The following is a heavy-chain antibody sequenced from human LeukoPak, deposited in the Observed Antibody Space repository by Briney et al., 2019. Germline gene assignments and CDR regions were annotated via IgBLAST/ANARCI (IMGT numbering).Heavy chain of an antibody. CDR2: INHSGNT. J-gene: IGHJ4*02. CDR1: GGSFRGYY. CDR3: ASSLYYYDSSGYF. V-gene: IGHV4-34*01. Sequence: PSETLSLTCAVYGGSFRGYYWSWIRQPPGKGLEWIGEINHSGNTNYNPSLKSRVTISVDTSKNQFSLKLSSVTAADTAVYYCASSLYYYDSSGYFWGQGTLVTVSS. D-gene: IGHD3-22*01.